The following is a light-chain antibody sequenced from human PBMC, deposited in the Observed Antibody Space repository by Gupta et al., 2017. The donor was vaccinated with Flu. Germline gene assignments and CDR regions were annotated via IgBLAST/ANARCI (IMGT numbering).Light chain of an antibody. Sequence: GTLSLSPGERATLSCRASQSVSSSYLAWYQQKPGQAPRLLIYGASSRATGIPDRFSGSGSGTDFTLTISRLEPEDFAVYYCQQYGSSPSTFGGGTKVEIK. V-gene: IGKV3-20*01. J-gene: IGKJ4*01. CDR3: QQYGSSPST. CDR2: GAS. CDR1: QSVSSSY.